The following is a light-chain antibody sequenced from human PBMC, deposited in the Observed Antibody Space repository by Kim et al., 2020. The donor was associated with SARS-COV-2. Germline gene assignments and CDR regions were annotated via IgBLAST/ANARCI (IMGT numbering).Light chain of an antibody. V-gene: IGKV1-5*03. CDR3: QQYKSYPWT. Sequence: ASIGDRVPITCRAIRNIATWVAWYQQKPGEAPRLLIYKASNLKSGVPSRFSGSGSGTEFTLSTDSLQADDLATYYCQQYKSYPWTFGQGTKVDIK. CDR2: KAS. CDR1: RNIATW. J-gene: IGKJ1*01.